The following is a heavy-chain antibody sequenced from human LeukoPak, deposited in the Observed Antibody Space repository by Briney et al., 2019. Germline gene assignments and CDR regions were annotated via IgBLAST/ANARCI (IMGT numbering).Heavy chain of an antibody. CDR3: ARRRFSGTFDY. D-gene: IGHD1-26*01. CDR2: IYYSGST. Sequence: SETLSLPCTVSGGSISSSSYYWGWIRQPPGKGLEWIGSIYYSGSTYYNPSLKSRVTISVDTSKNQFSLKLSSVTAADTAVYYCARRRFSGTFDYWGQGTLVTVSS. J-gene: IGHJ4*02. V-gene: IGHV4-39*01. CDR1: GGSISSSSYY.